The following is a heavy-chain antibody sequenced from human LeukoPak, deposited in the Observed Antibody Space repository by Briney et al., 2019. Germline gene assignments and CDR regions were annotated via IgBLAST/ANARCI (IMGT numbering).Heavy chain of an antibody. CDR2: IYYSGST. D-gene: IGHD6-25*01. V-gene: IGHV4-39*01. Sequence: SETLSLTCTVSGGSINSSSYYWGWIRQPPGKGLEGIGSIYYSGSTYYNPSLKSRVTISVDTSKNQFSLKLSSVTAADTAVYYCARSPDSSVGLFDPWGQGTLVTVSS. CDR3: ARSPDSSVGLFDP. J-gene: IGHJ5*02. CDR1: GGSINSSSYY.